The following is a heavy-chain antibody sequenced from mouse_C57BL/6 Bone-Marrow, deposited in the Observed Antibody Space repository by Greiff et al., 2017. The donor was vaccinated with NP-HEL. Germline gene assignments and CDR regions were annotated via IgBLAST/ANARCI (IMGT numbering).Heavy chain of an antibody. D-gene: IGHD1-1*01. V-gene: IGHV5-6*01. CDR3: ARDPLYYYGSSPYAMDY. CDR1: GFTFSSYG. CDR2: ISSGGSYT. Sequence: EVKLMESGGDLVKPGGSLKLSCAASGFTFSSYGMSWVRQTPDKRLEWVATISSGGSYTYYPDRVKGRFTISRDNAKNTLYLQMSSLKSEDTAMYYCARDPLYYYGSSPYAMDYWGQGTSGTGSS. J-gene: IGHJ4*01.